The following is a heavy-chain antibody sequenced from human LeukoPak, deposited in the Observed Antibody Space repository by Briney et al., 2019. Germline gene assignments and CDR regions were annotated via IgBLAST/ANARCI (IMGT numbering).Heavy chain of an antibody. CDR2: IKQDGSEK. J-gene: IGHJ4*02. CDR3: ARARREQQLTSYYFDY. V-gene: IGHV3-7*01. D-gene: IGHD6-13*01. Sequence: GSLRLSCAASGFTFSSYWMSWVRQAPGKGLEWVTNIKQDGSEKYYVDSVKGRFTISRDNAKNSLYLQMNSLRAEDTAVYYCARARREQQLTSYYFDYWGQGTLVTVSS. CDR1: GFTFSSYW.